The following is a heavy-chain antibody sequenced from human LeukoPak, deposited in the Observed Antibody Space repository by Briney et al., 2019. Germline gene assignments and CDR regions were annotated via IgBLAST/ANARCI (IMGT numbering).Heavy chain of an antibody. CDR3: ARRETSYYGSGSYDY. V-gene: IGHV4-34*01. CDR2: INHSVST. J-gene: IGHJ4*02. D-gene: IGHD3-10*01. Sequence: PSETLSLTCAVYGGSFSGYYWSWIRQPPGKGMEWNGEINHSVSTNYNPTLKSRCTISVDTSKNQFSLKLSSVTAADTAVYYCARRETSYYGSGSYDYWGQGTLVTVSS. CDR1: GGSFSGYY.